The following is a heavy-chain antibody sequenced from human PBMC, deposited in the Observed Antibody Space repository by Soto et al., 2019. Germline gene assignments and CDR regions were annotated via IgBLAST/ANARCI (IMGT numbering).Heavy chain of an antibody. CDR1: GFTFSSYA. CDR3: ARDPRPYGYGLRSRLDY. D-gene: IGHD5-18*01. J-gene: IGHJ4*02. CDR2: ISYDGSNK. Sequence: QVQLVESGGGVVQPGRSLRLSCAASGFTFSSYAMHWVRQAPGKGLEWVAVISYDGSNKYYADSVKGRFTISRDNSKNTLYLQMNSLRAEDTAVYYCARDPRPYGYGLRSRLDYWGQGTLVTVSS. V-gene: IGHV3-30-3*01.